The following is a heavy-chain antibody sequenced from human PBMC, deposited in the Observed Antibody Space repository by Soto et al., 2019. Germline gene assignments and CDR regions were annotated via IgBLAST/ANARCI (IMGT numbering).Heavy chain of an antibody. V-gene: IGHV3-23*01. CDR1: GFKLRSYA. J-gene: IGHJ4*02. CDR3: ARGIQGYDSSGYYPDY. Sequence: GGSLRLSCATSGFKLRSYAMNWVRQAPGKGLDWVAGISGRGHMTFYSDSVKGRFTISRDNSNNMVYLQMNSLRAEDTAVYYCARGIQGYDSSGYYPDYWGQGTLVTVSS. CDR2: ISGRGHMT. D-gene: IGHD3-22*01.